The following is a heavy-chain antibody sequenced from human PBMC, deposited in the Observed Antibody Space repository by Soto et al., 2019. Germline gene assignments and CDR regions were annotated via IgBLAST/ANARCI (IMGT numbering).Heavy chain of an antibody. D-gene: IGHD2-15*01. CDR3: AKERWELPIDY. Sequence: VGSLRRSGAASGFTFSSYAMSWVRQAPGKWLEWVSAISGSGGSTYYADSVKGRFTISRDNSKNTLYLQMNSLRAEDTAVYYCAKERWELPIDYWGQGTLVTVSS. CDR2: ISGSGGST. CDR1: GFTFSSYA. V-gene: IGHV3-23*01. J-gene: IGHJ4*02.